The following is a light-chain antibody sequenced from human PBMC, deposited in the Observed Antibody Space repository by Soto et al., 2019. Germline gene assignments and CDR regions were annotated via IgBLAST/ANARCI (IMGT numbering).Light chain of an antibody. CDR2: STS. Sequence: QAVVTQEPSFSVSPGGTVTLTCGVSSGSVSTRYYPSWYQQTPGQAPRTLIYSTSTRSSGVPDRFSGSIVGNKAALTISGAQADDESDYYCVLYMGSGIWVFGGGTKLTAL. V-gene: IGLV8-61*01. CDR3: VLYMGSGIWV. CDR1: SGSVSTRYY. J-gene: IGLJ3*02.